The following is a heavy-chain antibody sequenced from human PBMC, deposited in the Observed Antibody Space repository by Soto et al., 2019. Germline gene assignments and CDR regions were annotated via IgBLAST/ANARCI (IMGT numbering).Heavy chain of an antibody. V-gene: IGHV3-48*01. D-gene: IGHD5-12*01. Sequence: EVQLVESGGGLVQPGGYLRLSCAASGLTFNRFNMNWVRQAPGKGLEWVSYISGSTSTIYYADSVKGRFTISRDNAKNSLYLQMSSLRVEDTAVYYCARDPYSGDDLDLDSWGQGTLVTVSS. CDR2: ISGSTSTI. CDR1: GLTFNRFN. CDR3: ARDPYSGDDLDLDS. J-gene: IGHJ4*02.